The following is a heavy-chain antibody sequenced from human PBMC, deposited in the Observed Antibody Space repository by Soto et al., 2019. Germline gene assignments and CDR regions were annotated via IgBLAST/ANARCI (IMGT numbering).Heavy chain of an antibody. CDR2: IYHSGSP. V-gene: IGHV4-38-2*01. CDR1: GYSISSGYY. Sequence: SETLSLTCALSGYSISSGYYLGWTRQPPRKGLEWIGRIYHSGSPSYNPSLKSRVTISVDTSKNQFSLKLSSVTAADTAVYYCARKAPLTTVTTEIPHAFDIWGQGTMVTVSS. J-gene: IGHJ3*02. CDR3: ARKAPLTTVTTEIPHAFDI. D-gene: IGHD4-17*01.